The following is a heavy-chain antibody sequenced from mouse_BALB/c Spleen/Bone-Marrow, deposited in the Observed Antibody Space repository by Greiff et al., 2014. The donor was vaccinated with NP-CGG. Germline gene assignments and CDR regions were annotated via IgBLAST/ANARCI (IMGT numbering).Heavy chain of an antibody. J-gene: IGHJ2*01. CDR2: INPSNGDT. CDR1: GYTFTSYW. Sequence: VQLQQSGAELVKPGASVKLSCKASGYTFTSYWMHWAKLRPGQGFEWIGEINPSNGDTNYNEKFKRKATLTVDKSSSTAYMQLSSLTSEDSAVYYCTITARADFDYWGQGTTLTVSS. D-gene: IGHD3-1*01. CDR3: TITARADFDY. V-gene: IGHV1S16*01.